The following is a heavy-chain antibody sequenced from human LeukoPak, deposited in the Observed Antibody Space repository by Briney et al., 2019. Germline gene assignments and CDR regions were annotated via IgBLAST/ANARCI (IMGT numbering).Heavy chain of an antibody. V-gene: IGHV4-59*11. CDR3: ARDLVTVTKGFDI. Sequence: SETLSLTCAVSGGSFSSHYWTWIRQSPGTGLEWIGYISHIGRTNYNPSLKSRVTISIDTSKNQFSLKLRSVTAADTAVYYCARDLVTVTKGFDIWGQGTMVSVSS. J-gene: IGHJ3*02. D-gene: IGHD4-17*01. CDR2: ISHIGRT. CDR1: GGSFSSHY.